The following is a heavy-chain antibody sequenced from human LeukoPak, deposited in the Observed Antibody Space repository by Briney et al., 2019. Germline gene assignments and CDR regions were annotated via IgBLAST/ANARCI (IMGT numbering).Heavy chain of an antibody. CDR1: GGSVSSGAYC. J-gene: IGHJ6*02. Sequence: KSSETLSLTCAVSGGSVSSGAYCWGWIRQPPVKGLEWIGTICYGGGTYYNPSLKSRVTISVGTSKNQFSLNLSSLTAADTAVYYCASNLIAGSYSFDYFFYGMDVWGQGTTVTVS. V-gene: IGHV4-39*01. D-gene: IGHD1-26*01. CDR2: ICYGGGT. CDR3: ASNLIAGSYSFDYFFYGMDV.